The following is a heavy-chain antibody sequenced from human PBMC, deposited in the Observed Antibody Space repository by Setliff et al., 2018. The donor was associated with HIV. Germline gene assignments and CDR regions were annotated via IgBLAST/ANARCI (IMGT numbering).Heavy chain of an antibody. J-gene: IGHJ4*02. Sequence: ASETLSLTCAVSGDSISSYKWWSWVRQPPGKGLEWIGEINHSGSTNYNASLKSRVIILVDKSKNEVSLKLTSVTDADTAVYYCGGNGYYSIDYWGQGTMVTASS. CDR2: INHSGST. CDR1: GDSISSYKW. V-gene: IGHV4-4*02. D-gene: IGHD3-22*01. CDR3: GGNGYYSIDY.